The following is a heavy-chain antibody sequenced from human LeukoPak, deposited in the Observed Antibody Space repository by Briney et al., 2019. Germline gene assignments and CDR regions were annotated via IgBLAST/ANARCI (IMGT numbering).Heavy chain of an antibody. CDR2: IYYSGST. CDR1: VGSIYRYY. Sequence: PSETLALTLAFWVGSIYRYYLSWTAQPPGKGLEWIGYIYYSGSTNYNPSLKSRVTISVDTSKNQFSLKLSSVTAADTAFYSWKSGDRFDPWGQGTLVTVSS. V-gene: IGHV4-59*01. CDR3: KSGDRFDP. J-gene: IGHJ5*02. D-gene: IGHD1-26*01.